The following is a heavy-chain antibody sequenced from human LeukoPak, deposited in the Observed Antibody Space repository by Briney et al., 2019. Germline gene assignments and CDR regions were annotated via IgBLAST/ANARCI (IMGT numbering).Heavy chain of an antibody. D-gene: IGHD6-19*01. Sequence: SVKVSCKASGGTFSSYTISWVRQAPGQGLEWMGRIIPILGIANYAQKFQGRVTITADKSTSTAYMELSSLRSEDTAVYYCARHTYSSGWVFDYWGQGTLVTVSS. V-gene: IGHV1-69*02. J-gene: IGHJ4*02. CDR2: IIPILGIA. CDR1: GGTFSSYT. CDR3: ARHTYSSGWVFDY.